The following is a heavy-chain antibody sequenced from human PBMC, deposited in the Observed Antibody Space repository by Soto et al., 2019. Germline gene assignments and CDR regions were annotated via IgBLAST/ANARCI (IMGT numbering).Heavy chain of an antibody. CDR3: AAASGYSYGAYYYGMDV. CDR1: GGTFSSYA. Sequence: QVQLVQSGAEVKKPGSSVKVSCKASGGTFSSYAISWVRQDPGQGLEWMGGIIPIFGTANYAQKFQGRVTITADESTSTAYMERSSLRSEDTAVYYCAAASGYSYGAYYYGMDVWGQGTTVTVSS. J-gene: IGHJ6*02. CDR2: IIPIFGTA. V-gene: IGHV1-69*01. D-gene: IGHD5-18*01.